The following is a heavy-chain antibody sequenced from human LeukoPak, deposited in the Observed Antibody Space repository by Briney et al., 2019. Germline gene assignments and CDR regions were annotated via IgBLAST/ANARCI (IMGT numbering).Heavy chain of an antibody. CDR3: ARTTEGGYSYGYFYYYYMDV. CDR1: GYSISSGYY. J-gene: IGHJ6*03. V-gene: IGHV4-38-2*02. D-gene: IGHD5-18*01. Sequence: SETLSLTCTVSGYSISSGYYCGWIRQPPGEGLEGFGSNDHSGSTYYNPSLKRRVTISVDTTKNQFSLKLSSVTAADTAVYYCARTTEGGYSYGYFYYYYMDVWGKGTTVTISS. CDR2: NDHSGST.